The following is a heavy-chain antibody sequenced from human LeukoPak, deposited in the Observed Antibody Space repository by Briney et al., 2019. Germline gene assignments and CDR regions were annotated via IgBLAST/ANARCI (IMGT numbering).Heavy chain of an antibody. CDR3: AKDPNGDYVGAFDF. CDR1: GFTFSNYA. Sequence: GGSLRLSCAASGFTFSNYAMIWVRQAPGKGLEWVSAIGGRGNNTQYAESVKGRFTISRDNSKNTLFLQMNSLRADDTAVYYCAKDPNGDYVGAFDFWGQGTMVSVSS. J-gene: IGHJ3*01. V-gene: IGHV3-23*01. CDR2: IGGRGNNT. D-gene: IGHD4-17*01.